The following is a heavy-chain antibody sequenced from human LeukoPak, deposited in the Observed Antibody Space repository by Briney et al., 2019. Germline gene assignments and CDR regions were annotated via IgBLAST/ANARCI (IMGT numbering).Heavy chain of an antibody. CDR2: IWYDGSNK. CDR1: GFTFSSYG. D-gene: IGHD3-22*01. V-gene: IGHV3-33*06. Sequence: GGSLRLSCAASGFTFSSYGMHWVRQAPGKGLEWVAVIWYDGSNKYYADSVKGRFTISRDNSKNTLYLQMNSLRAEDTAVYYCAKEGVTYYYDSRGYYFLDYWGQGTLVTVSS. J-gene: IGHJ4*02. CDR3: AKEGVTYYYDSRGYYFLDY.